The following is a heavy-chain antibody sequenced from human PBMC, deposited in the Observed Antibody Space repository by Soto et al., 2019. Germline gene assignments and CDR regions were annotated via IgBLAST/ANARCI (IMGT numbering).Heavy chain of an antibody. CDR3: ARDPGYDILTGYYMLDY. Sequence: PGGSLRLSCAASGFTFSSYSMNWVRQAPGKGLEWVSSISSSSSYIYYADSVKGRFTISRDNAKNSLYLQMNSLRAEDTAVYYCARDPGYDILTGYYMLDYWGQGTLVTVSS. V-gene: IGHV3-21*01. CDR1: GFTFSSYS. CDR2: ISSSSSYI. D-gene: IGHD3-9*01. J-gene: IGHJ4*02.